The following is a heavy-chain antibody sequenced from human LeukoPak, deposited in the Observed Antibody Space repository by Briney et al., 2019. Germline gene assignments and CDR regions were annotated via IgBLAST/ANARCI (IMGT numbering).Heavy chain of an antibody. D-gene: IGHD2-15*01. V-gene: IGHV3-23*01. J-gene: IGHJ4*02. Sequence: GGSLRLSCAASGFTFSTYAMTWVRQAPGKGLEWVSVISGSGGTTYYADSVKGRFTPSRDNSKNTLYLQMNSLRAEDTAVYYCAKSIGGVVVVAADYWGQGTLVTVSS. CDR1: GFTFSTYA. CDR2: ISGSGGTT. CDR3: AKSIGGVVVVAADY.